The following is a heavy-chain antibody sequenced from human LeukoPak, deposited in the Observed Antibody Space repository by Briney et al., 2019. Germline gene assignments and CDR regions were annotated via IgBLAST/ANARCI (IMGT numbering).Heavy chain of an antibody. V-gene: IGHV4-59*01. J-gene: IGHJ6*03. CDR1: GGSFSRYF. Sequence: PSETLSLTCTVSGGSFSRYFWTWIRQTPGKGLEWIGYIDHSGSTNYSPSLQSRVTISIDTSKNQFSLKLNSVSAADTAVYYCAREYFSANYFFYYMDVWGTGTTVTVSS. CDR2: IDHSGST. D-gene: IGHD3-3*01. CDR3: AREYFSANYFFYYMDV.